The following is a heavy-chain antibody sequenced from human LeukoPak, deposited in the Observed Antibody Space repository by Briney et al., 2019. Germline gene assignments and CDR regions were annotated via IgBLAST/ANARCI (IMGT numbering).Heavy chain of an antibody. J-gene: IGHJ4*02. Sequence: ASVKVSCKASGYTFTIYNINWVRQATGQGLEWMGWMNPNSGNTGYAQKFQGKLTMTRNTSIKTAYMELSSLRSEDTAVYYCARRFYDNLTGHTWYDYWGQGTLVTISS. CDR1: GYTFTIYN. CDR2: MNPNSGNT. D-gene: IGHD3-9*01. V-gene: IGHV1-8*02. CDR3: ARRFYDNLTGHTWYDY.